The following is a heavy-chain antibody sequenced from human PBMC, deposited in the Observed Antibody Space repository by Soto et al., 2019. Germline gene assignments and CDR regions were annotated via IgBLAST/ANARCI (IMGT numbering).Heavy chain of an antibody. V-gene: IGHV4-30-4*01. CDR1: GGSISSGDYY. J-gene: IGHJ4*02. Sequence: SETLSLTCTVPGGSISSGDYYWSWIRQPPGKGLEWIGYIYYSGSTYYNPSLKSRVTISVDTSKNQFSLKLSSVTAADTAVYYCARVGSEYYYDSSGYPTDWNLDYWGQGTLVTVSS. CDR3: ARVGSEYYYDSSGYPTDWNLDY. D-gene: IGHD3-22*01. CDR2: IYYSGST.